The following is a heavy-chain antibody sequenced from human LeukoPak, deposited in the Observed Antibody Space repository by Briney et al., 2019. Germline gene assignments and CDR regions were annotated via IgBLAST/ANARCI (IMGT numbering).Heavy chain of an antibody. CDR2: ISGSGGST. D-gene: IGHD4-23*01. V-gene: IGHV3-23*01. CDR3: AKGTTTLVVTKIDY. CDR1: GFTFSTYA. J-gene: IGHJ4*02. Sequence: GGSLRLSCAASGFTFSTYAMSWVRQAPGKGLEWVSVISGSGGSTYYTDSVKGRFAISRDNSKNTLYLQMNSLRAEDTAVYYCAKGTTTLVVTKIDYWGQGTLVTVS.